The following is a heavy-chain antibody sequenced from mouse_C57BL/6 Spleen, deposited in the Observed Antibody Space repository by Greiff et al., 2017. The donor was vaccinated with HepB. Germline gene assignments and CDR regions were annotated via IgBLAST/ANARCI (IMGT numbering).Heavy chain of an antibody. D-gene: IGHD2-3*01. V-gene: IGHV6-6*01. CDR2: IRNKANNHAT. CDR3: TRLYDGYYVGFAY. J-gene: IGHJ3*01. CDR1: GFTFSDAW. Sequence: EVKLVESGGGLVQPGGSMKLSCAASGFTFSDAWMDWVRQSPEKGLEWVAEIRNKANNHATYYAESVKGRFTISRDDSKSSVYLQMNSLRAEDTGIYYCTRLYDGYYVGFAYWGQGTLVTVSA.